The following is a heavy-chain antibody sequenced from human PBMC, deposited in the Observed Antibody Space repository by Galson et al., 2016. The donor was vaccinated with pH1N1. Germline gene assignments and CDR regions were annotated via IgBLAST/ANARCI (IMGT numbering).Heavy chain of an antibody. CDR2: IDWDDDK. V-gene: IGHV2-70*11. CDR1: GFSLNTSGMC. Sequence: PALVKPTQTLTLTCTFSGFSLNTSGMCVSWIRQPPGKALEWLARIDWDDDKYYSTSLKTRLAISRDTSKNQVVLTMTNMDPVDTATYYCARFNYGDYSYYFDYWGQGTLVTVSS. J-gene: IGHJ4*02. D-gene: IGHD4-17*01. CDR3: ARFNYGDYSYYFDY.